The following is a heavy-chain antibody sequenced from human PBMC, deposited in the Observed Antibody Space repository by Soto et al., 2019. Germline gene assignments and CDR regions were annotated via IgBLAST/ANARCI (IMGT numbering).Heavy chain of an antibody. V-gene: IGHV3-30-3*01. CDR2: ISYDGNNK. D-gene: IGHD3-22*01. J-gene: IGHJ6*02. Sequence: GGSLRLSCAASGFTFSSYAMHWVRQAPGKGLEWVAVISYDGNNKYYADSVKGRFTISRDNSKNTLYLQMNSLRAEDTAVYYCAREGGGYYYDSSGYYGKTYYYGMDVWGQGTTVTVSS. CDR1: GFTFSSYA. CDR3: AREGGGYYYDSSGYYGKTYYYGMDV.